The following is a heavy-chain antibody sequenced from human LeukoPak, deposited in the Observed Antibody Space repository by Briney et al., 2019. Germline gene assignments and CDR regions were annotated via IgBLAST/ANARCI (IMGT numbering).Heavy chain of an antibody. CDR3: ARRYSGSYSLGY. J-gene: IGHJ4*02. D-gene: IGHD1-26*01. CDR2: IFYSGSI. V-gene: IGHV4-39*01. CDR1: DGSISSSSYY. Sequence: SETLSLTCTVSDGSISSSSYYWSWVRQPPGKGLEWIGSIFYSGSIYYNPSLKSRVTISVDTSNNQFSLKLSSVSAADTAVYYCARRYSGSYSLGYWGQGTPVTVSS.